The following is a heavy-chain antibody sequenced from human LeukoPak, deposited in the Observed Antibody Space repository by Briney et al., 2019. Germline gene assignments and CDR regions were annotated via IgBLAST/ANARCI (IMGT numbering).Heavy chain of an antibody. V-gene: IGHV3-23*01. CDR1: GFTFNCYG. CDR2: ISTGGGGT. J-gene: IGHJ4*02. D-gene: IGHD6-19*01. CDR3: AKAILTSGWYRFDN. Sequence: GGSLRLSCAASGFTFNCYGMHWVRQAPGKGLEWVSAISTGGGGTYYADSVKGRFTVSRDNSKNTLYLQMTSLRAEDTAVYYCAKAILTSGWYRFDNWGQGTLVTVSS.